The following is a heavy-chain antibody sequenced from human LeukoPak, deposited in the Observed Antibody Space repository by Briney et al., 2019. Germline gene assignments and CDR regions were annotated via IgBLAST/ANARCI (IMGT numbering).Heavy chain of an antibody. CDR3: ARGGYFDILTGYYQTQYYYPMDV. CDR1: GFTFSSYA. Sequence: GGSLRLSCAASGFTFSSYAIHWVRQAPGKGLEWVAVTSYDGGNKYYADSVRGRFTISRENSKNTLYLEMNSLRAEDTAVYYCARGGYFDILTGYYQTQYYYPMDVWGRGTTVTVSS. D-gene: IGHD3-9*01. V-gene: IGHV3-30*04. J-gene: IGHJ6*02. CDR2: TSYDGGNK.